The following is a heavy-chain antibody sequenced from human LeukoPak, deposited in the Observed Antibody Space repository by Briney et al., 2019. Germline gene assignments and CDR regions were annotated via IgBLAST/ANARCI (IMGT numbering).Heavy chain of an antibody. D-gene: IGHD6-19*01. Sequence: PGGSVRLSCAASGFTFSSYAMSWVRQAPGKGLEWVSAISGSGGSTYYADSVKGRFTISRDNSKNTLYLQMNSLRAEDTAVYYCAKGYSSGWYYFDYWGQGTLVTVSS. CDR3: AKGYSSGWYYFDY. J-gene: IGHJ4*02. V-gene: IGHV3-23*01. CDR1: GFTFSSYA. CDR2: ISGSGGST.